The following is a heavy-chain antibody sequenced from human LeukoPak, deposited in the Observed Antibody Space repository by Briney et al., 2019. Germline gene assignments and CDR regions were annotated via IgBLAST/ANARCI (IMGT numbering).Heavy chain of an antibody. D-gene: IGHD3-3*01. CDR3: ARDPGRGGTREWYYFAL. CDR2: INSKGGNT. CDR1: GFTFSSYA. Sequence: PGGSLRLSCAASGFTFSSYAMHWVRQAPGKGLEHVSAINSKGGNTYYANSVKGRFTISRDNSMNTLYLQMGSLRAEDMAVYYGARDPGRGGTREWYYFALGGKGPRVTVSS. J-gene: IGHJ4*02. V-gene: IGHV3-64*01.